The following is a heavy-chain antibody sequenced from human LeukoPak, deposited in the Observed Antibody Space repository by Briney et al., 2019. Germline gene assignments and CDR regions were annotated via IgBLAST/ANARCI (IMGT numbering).Heavy chain of an antibody. J-gene: IGHJ4*02. V-gene: IGHV4-34*01. CDR3: ASTTYYYDSSGYYFLDY. D-gene: IGHD3-22*01. CDR1: GGSFRGYY. CDR2: INHSGST. Sequence: SETLSLTCAVYGGSFRGYYWSWIRKPPGKGLEWIGEINHSGSTNYNPSLKSRVTISVDTSKNQFSLKLSSVTAADTAVYYCASTTYYYDSSGYYFLDYWGQGTLVTVSS.